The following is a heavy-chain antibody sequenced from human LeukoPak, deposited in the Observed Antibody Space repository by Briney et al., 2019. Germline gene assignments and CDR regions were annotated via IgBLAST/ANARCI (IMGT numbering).Heavy chain of an antibody. J-gene: IGHJ3*02. Sequence: GGSLRLSCAASGFTFSDYAMNWVRQAPGKGLEWFSFINSNSQTIYYADSVKGRFTISRDNAKNTLYLQMNSLRADDTALYYCATGPYAAFEMWGQGTMVTVSS. D-gene: IGHD2-2*01. CDR2: INSNSQTI. CDR3: ATGPYAAFEM. CDR1: GFTFSDYA. V-gene: IGHV3-48*04.